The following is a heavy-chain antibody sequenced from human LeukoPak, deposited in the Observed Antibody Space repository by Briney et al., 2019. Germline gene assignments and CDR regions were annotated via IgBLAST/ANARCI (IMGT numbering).Heavy chain of an antibody. V-gene: IGHV3-43D*03. CDR1: GFTFDDYA. CDR3: AKERIPLGEYPSDAFDI. CDR2: ISWDGGST. J-gene: IGHJ3*02. D-gene: IGHD3-10*01. Sequence: GGSLRLSCAASGFTFDDYAMHWVRQAPGKGLEWVSLISWDGGSTYYADSVKGRFTISRDNAKNSLYLQMNSLRAEDMALYYCAKERIPLGEYPSDAFDIWGQGTMVTVSS.